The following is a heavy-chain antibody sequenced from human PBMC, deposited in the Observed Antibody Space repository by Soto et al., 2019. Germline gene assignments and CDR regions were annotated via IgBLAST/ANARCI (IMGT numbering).Heavy chain of an antibody. CDR3: ARESGYSSGWYLGGGAYFDY. CDR2: ISYDGSNK. J-gene: IGHJ4*02. CDR1: GFTFSSYA. D-gene: IGHD6-19*01. Sequence: QVQLVESGGGVVQPGRSLRLSCAASGFTFSSYAMHWVRQAPGKGLEWVAVISYDGSNKYYADSVKGRFTISRDNSKNTLYLQMNSLRAEDTAVYYCARESGYSSGWYLGGGAYFDYWGQGTLVTVSS. V-gene: IGHV3-30-3*01.